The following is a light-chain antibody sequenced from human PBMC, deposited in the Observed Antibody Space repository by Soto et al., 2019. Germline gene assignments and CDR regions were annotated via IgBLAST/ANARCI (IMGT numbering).Light chain of an antibody. CDR1: QSISSY. J-gene: IGKJ4*01. V-gene: IGKV3-11*01. CDR2: DAS. CDR3: QHRSSWPLS. Sequence: EIVLTQSPATLSLSPGERATLSCRASQSISSYLAWYQQKPGQAPRLLIYDASNRATGIPARFSGSGSGTDFTLTISSLEPEDFAVYFCQHRSSWPLSFVGGTKVEIK.